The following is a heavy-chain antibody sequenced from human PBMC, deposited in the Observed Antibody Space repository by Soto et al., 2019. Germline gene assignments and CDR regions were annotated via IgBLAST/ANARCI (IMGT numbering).Heavy chain of an antibody. CDR2: ISYDGSNK. Sequence: QVQLVESGGGVVQPGRSLRLSCAASGFTFSSYAMHWVRQAPGKGLEWVAVISYDGSNKYYADSVKGRFTISRDNSKNTRYLQMNSLRAEDTAVYYCARVRIAVASELDYWGQGTLVTVSS. D-gene: IGHD6-19*01. CDR1: GFTFSSYA. CDR3: ARVRIAVASELDY. J-gene: IGHJ4*02. V-gene: IGHV3-30-3*01.